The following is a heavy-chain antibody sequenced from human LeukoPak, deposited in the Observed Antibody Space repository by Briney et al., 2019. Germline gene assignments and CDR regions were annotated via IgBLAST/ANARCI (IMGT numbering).Heavy chain of an antibody. CDR2: INPNSGGT. J-gene: IGHJ4*02. CDR1: GYSFTDYY. CDR3: ARDLDGYNGLLPYY. V-gene: IGHV1-2*02. D-gene: IGHD5-24*01. Sequence: ASVKVSCKASGYSFTDYYMHWMRQAPGQGLEWMGWINPNSGGTNYAQKFQGRVTMTRDTSISTAYMELSRLRSDDTAVYYCARDLDGYNGLLPYYWGQGTLVTVSS.